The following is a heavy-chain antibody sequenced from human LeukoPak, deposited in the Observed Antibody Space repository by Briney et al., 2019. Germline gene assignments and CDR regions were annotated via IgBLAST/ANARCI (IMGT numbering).Heavy chain of an antibody. Sequence: GGALRLSCTASGFTFGDYAMSWGRHAPGKGLEWGGFIRSKAYGGTTEYAASVKGRFTISRDDSKSIAYMQMNSLKTEDTAVYYCTRDLSGYSGYGFFDYWGQGTLVTVSS. CDR3: TRDLSGYSGYGFFDY. J-gene: IGHJ4*02. CDR1: GFTFGDYA. CDR2: IRSKAYGGTT. V-gene: IGHV3-49*04. D-gene: IGHD5-12*01.